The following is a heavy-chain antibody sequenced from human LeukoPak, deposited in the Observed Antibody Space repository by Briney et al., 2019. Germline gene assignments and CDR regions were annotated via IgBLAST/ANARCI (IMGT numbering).Heavy chain of an antibody. CDR1: GYAFISYD. J-gene: IGHJ3*02. Sequence: WASVKVSCKASGYAFISYDINWVRQATGQRLEWMGWMNPNSGNTGYAQKFQGRVTMTRNTSISTAYMELSSLRSEDTAVYYCARGYGSRASRGAFDIWGQGTMVTISS. V-gene: IGHV1-8*01. CDR3: ARGYGSRASRGAFDI. D-gene: IGHD4-17*01. CDR2: MNPNSGNT.